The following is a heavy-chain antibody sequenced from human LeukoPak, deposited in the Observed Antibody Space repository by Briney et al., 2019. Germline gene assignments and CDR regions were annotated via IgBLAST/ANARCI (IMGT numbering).Heavy chain of an antibody. D-gene: IGHD4-17*01. V-gene: IGHV3-23*01. J-gene: IGHJ4*02. CDR1: GFTSSSYD. CDR2: ISNSGDRT. CDR3: AKVLHGDQYVFDY. Sequence: GGSLRLSCVASGFTSSSYDMAWVRQAPGKGLEWVFAISNSGDRTFYADSVKGRFTISRDNSKNMVYVQMRSLRAEDTAIYYCAKVLHGDQYVFDYWGQGTLVAVSS.